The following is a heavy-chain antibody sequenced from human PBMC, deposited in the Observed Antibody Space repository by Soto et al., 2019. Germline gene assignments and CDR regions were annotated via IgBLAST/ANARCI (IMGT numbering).Heavy chain of an antibody. V-gene: IGHV4-30-2*01. D-gene: IGHD3-10*01. J-gene: IGHJ4*02. CDR2: IYHSGST. CDR1: GGSISSGGYT. Sequence: QLQLQESGSGLVKPSQTLSLTCAVSGGSISSGGYTWSWIRQPPGKGLEWIGYIYHSGSTYYNPSLKSRVTISVDRSKNQFSLKLSSVPAADTAVYYCARENNVLPGGYFDSWGQGTLVTVSS. CDR3: ARENNVLPGGYFDS.